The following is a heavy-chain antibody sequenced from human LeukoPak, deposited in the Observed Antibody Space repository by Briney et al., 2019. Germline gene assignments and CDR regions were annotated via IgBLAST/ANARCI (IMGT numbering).Heavy chain of an antibody. D-gene: IGHD3-9*01. J-gene: IGHJ4*02. Sequence: PGGSLRLSCAASGFTFSSYAMSWVRQAPGKGLEWVSAISGSGGSTYYADSVKGRFTISRDNSKNTLHLQMNSLRAEDTAVYYCAKGGDYDILTGYYYVDYWGQGTLVTVSS. CDR1: GFTFSSYA. CDR2: ISGSGGST. V-gene: IGHV3-23*01. CDR3: AKGGDYDILTGYYYVDY.